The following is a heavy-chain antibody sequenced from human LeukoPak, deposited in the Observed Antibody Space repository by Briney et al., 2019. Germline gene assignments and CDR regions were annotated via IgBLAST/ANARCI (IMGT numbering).Heavy chain of an antibody. Sequence: KPSETLSLTCAVFGGPFSGYDWSWVRQTPGKGLEWIGEIDDSGRTNYNPSLKSRVTIRLGTSDNQFSLQLTSVTAADTAVYYCARGLYWTSAGMGICFMGVWGTGTTVAVSS. V-gene: IGHV4-34*01. CDR3: ARGLYWTSAGMGICFMGV. CDR2: IDDSGRT. D-gene: IGHD1-1*01. J-gene: IGHJ6*03. CDR1: GGPFSGYD.